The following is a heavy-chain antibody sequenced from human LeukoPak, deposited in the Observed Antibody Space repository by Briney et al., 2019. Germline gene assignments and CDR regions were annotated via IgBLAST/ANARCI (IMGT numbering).Heavy chain of an antibody. Sequence: GGSLRLSCAASGFTFSSYTMNWVRQAPGKGLEWVSSISSSSSYIFYADSVKGRFTISRDNAKNSLYLQMNSLRAEDTAVYYCARKNYYDSRGCDYWGQGTLVTVSS. D-gene: IGHD3-22*01. J-gene: IGHJ4*02. CDR2: ISSSSSYI. V-gene: IGHV3-21*06. CDR3: ARKNYYDSRGCDY. CDR1: GFTFSSYT.